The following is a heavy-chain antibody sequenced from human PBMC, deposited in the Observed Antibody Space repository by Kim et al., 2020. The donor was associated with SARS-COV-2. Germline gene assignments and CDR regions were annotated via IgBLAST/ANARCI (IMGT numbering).Heavy chain of an antibody. CDR1: GFTFSSYG. CDR2: ISYDGSNK. CDR3: AKDPLAGGSEGY. V-gene: IGHV3-30*18. J-gene: IGHJ4*02. Sequence: GGSLRLSCAASGFTFSSYGMHWVRQAPGKGLEWVAVISYDGSNKYYADSVKGRFTISRDNSKNTLYLQMNSLRAEDTAVYYCAKDPLAGGSEGYWGQGTLVTVSS. D-gene: IGHD6-19*01.